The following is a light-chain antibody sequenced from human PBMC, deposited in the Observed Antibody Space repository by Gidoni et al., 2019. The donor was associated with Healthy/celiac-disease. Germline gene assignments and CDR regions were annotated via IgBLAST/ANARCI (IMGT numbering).Light chain of an antibody. V-gene: IGKV4-1*01. CDR2: WAS. Sequence: DIVMTQSLDSLAVSLGERATTNCKSSQRVSYSSNNKNYLAWSQQKPGQPPKLLIYWASTRESGVPDRFSGGGSGTDFTLTISSLQAGDGAVYYCQQYYGTPGYTFXQXTKLEIK. CDR1: QRVSYSSNNKNY. J-gene: IGKJ2*01. CDR3: QQYYGTPGYT.